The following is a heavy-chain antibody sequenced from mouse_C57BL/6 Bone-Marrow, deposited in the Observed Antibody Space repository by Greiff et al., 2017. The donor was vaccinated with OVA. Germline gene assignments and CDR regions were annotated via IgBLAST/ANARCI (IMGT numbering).Heavy chain of an antibody. D-gene: IGHD2-4*01. CDR2: IYPSDSDT. CDR3: ARGYDYDVGFDY. J-gene: IGHJ2*01. V-gene: IGHV1-61*01. Sequence: QVQLQQPGAELVRPGSSVKLSCKASGYTFTSYWMAWVKQRPGQGLEWIGNIYPSDSDTPYNQKFKDKATLTVDKSSSTAYMQLSSLTSEDSAGDCCARGYDYDVGFDYWGQGTTLTVSS. CDR1: GYTFTSYW.